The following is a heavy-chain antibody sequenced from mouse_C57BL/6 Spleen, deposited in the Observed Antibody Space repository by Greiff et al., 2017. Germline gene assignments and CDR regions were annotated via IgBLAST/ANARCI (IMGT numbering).Heavy chain of an antibody. D-gene: IGHD2-1*01. CDR2: IYPGSGNT. CDR1: GYSFTSYY. J-gene: IGHJ2*01. Sequence: QVQLQQSGPELVKPGASVKISCKASGYSFTSYYIHWVKQRPGQGLEWIGWIYPGSGNTKYNEKFKGKATLTADTSSSTAYMQLSSLTSEDSAVYYCARGYYGTFDYWGQGTTLTVSS. V-gene: IGHV1-66*01. CDR3: ARGYYGTFDY.